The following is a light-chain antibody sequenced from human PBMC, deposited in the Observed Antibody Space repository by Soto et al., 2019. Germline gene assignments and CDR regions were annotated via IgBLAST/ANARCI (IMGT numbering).Light chain of an antibody. J-gene: IGLJ1*01. CDR3: SSYTTVWTYV. CDR2: DVR. Sequence: QSVLTQPASVSGSPGQSITISCTGTSSDVGGYNYVSWYQQHPGKAPKLMIYDVRNRPSGVSNRFSGSKSVNTASLTISGLQAEDEADYYCSSYTTVWTYVFRSGTKVTVL. V-gene: IGLV2-14*01. CDR1: SSDVGGYNY.